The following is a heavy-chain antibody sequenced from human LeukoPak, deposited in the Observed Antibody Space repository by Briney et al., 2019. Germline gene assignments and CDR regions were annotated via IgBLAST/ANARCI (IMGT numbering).Heavy chain of an antibody. Sequence: SVKVSCKASGYTFTGYYMHWVRQAPGQGLEWMGGIIPIFGTANYAQKFQGRVTITADESTSTAYMELSSLRSEDTAVYYCARGRYSGYDYLDYWGQGTLVTVSS. CDR3: ARGRYSGYDYLDY. V-gene: IGHV1-69*13. D-gene: IGHD5-12*01. CDR1: GYTFTGYY. J-gene: IGHJ4*02. CDR2: IIPIFGTA.